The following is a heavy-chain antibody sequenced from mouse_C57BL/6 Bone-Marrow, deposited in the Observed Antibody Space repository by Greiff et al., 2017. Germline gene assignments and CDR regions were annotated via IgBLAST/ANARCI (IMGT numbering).Heavy chain of an antibody. J-gene: IGHJ2*01. D-gene: IGHD1-1*01. Sequence: VQLQQPGAELVKPGASVKLSCKASGYTFTSYWLHWVKQWPGQGLEWIGMIHPNSGSTNYNEKFKSKATLTVDKSSSTAYMQLSSLTSEDAAVYYCARLYYGSRGNDWGQGTTLTVSS. CDR3: ARLYYGSRGND. CDR1: GYTFTSYW. V-gene: IGHV1-64*01. CDR2: IHPNSGST.